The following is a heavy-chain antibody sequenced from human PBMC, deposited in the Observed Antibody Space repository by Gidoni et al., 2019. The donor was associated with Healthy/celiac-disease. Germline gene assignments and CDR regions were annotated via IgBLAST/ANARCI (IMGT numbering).Heavy chain of an antibody. J-gene: IGHJ4*02. CDR3: ARDTGDYVWGSYRYGDYFDY. CDR2: IYTSGST. D-gene: IGHD3-16*02. Sequence: SWIRQPAGKGLEWIGRIYTSGSTNYNPSLKSRVTMSVDTSKNQFSLKLSSVTAADTAVYYCARDTGDYVWGSYRYGDYFDYWGQGTLVTVSS. V-gene: IGHV4-4*07.